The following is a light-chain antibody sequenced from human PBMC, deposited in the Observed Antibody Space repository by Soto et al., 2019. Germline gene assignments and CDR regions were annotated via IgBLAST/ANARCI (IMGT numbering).Light chain of an antibody. CDR2: AAS. J-gene: IGKJ5*01. CDR3: QQTDVSPIT. Sequence: DIPMTQSPSSLSASVGDRVTITCRASQSISRNLNWYQQKSGKAPKLLIYAASNLQSGVPSRFSGTRSGAEFTLTISGLQPDDFAIYYCQQTDVSPITFGQGTRLEI. CDR1: QSISRN. V-gene: IGKV1-39*01.